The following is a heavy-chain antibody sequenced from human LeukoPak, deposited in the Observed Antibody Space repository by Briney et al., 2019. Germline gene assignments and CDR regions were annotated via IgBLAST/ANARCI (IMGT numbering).Heavy chain of an antibody. V-gene: IGHV3-53*01. J-gene: IGHJ4*02. CDR3: ARVMITFGGVIATYDY. Sequence: GGSLRLSCAASGFTVSSNYMNWVRQAPGKGLEWVSVIYGGGNIYYADSVKGRFTISRDNSKNTLYLQMNSLRAEDTAVYYCARVMITFGGVIATYDYWGQGTLVTVSS. CDR1: GFTVSSNY. D-gene: IGHD3-16*02. CDR2: IYGGGNI.